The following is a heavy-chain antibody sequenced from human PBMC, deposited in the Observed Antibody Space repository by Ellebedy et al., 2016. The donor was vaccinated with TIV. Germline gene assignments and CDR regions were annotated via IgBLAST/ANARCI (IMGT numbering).Heavy chain of an antibody. V-gene: IGHV3-23*01. CDR1: GFTFNSYA. CDR3: AREDYYDSYGYFVY. Sequence: GGSLRLSXVVSGFTFNSYAMRWVRQAPGKGLEWVSSIGGSGGDTHYADSVKGRFSISRDNSKNTLSLQMNILRADDTAVYYCAREDYYDSYGYFVYWGQGTLVTVSS. J-gene: IGHJ4*02. CDR2: IGGSGGDT. D-gene: IGHD3-22*01.